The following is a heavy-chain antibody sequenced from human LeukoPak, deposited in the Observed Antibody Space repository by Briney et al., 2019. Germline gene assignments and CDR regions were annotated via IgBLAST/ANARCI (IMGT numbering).Heavy chain of an antibody. D-gene: IGHD3-22*01. CDR1: GGSISGYY. CDR3: ARSDSSGYFPIDF. V-gene: IGHV4-59*01. CDR2: IYYSGST. Sequence: PSETLSLTCTVSGGSISGYYWSWIRQPPGKGLEWIGYIYYSGSTNYNPSLKSRVTISVDTSNNQFSLKLSSVTAADTAVYFCARSDSSGYFPIDFWGQGTLVTVSS. J-gene: IGHJ4*02.